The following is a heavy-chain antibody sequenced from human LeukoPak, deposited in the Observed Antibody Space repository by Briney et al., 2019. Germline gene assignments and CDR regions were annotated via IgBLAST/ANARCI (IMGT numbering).Heavy chain of an antibody. D-gene: IGHD6-13*01. CDR1: GYTFTSYD. CDR3: ARSVGSSWPKSNYYYYMDV. CDR2: MNPNSGNT. J-gene: IGHJ6*03. Sequence: GASVKVSCKASGYTFTSYDINWVRQATGQGLEWMGWMNPNSGNTGYAQKFQGRVTITRNTSISTAYMELSSLRSEDTAVYYCARSVGSSWPKSNYYYYMDVWGKGTTVTVSS. V-gene: IGHV1-8*03.